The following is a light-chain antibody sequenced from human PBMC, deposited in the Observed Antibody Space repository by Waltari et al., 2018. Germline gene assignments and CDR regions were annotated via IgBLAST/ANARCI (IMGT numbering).Light chain of an antibody. J-gene: IGKJ2*01. CDR1: QSVSRSY. Sequence: EIVFTQSPGTLSLSPGERATLSCRASQSVSRSYLAWYQQKPGQAPRLLIYGASSRATGIPDRFSGSGAGTDFTLTISRLEPEDVAGYDCQQYGSSPYTCGQGTKLEIK. V-gene: IGKV3-20*01. CDR3: QQYGSSPYT. CDR2: GAS.